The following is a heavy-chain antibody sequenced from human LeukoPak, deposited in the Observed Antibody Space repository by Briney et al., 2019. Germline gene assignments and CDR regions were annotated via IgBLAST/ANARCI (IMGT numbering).Heavy chain of an antibody. Sequence: SETLSLTCTVSGGSISSSSYYWSWIRQPPGKGLEWIGYIYYSGSTNYNPSLKSRVTISVDTSKNQFSLKLSSVTAADTAVYYCARHQRNYYGSGSRYYFDYWGQGTLVTVSS. V-gene: IGHV4-61*05. CDR1: GGSISSSSYY. CDR3: ARHQRNYYGSGSRYYFDY. CDR2: IYYSGST. J-gene: IGHJ4*02. D-gene: IGHD3-10*01.